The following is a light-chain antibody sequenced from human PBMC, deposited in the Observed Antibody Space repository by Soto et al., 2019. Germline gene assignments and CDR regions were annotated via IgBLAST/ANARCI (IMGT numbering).Light chain of an antibody. J-gene: IGKJ5*01. CDR3: QRGDT. V-gene: IGKV3-11*01. CDR2: DAS. Sequence: EIVLTQSPATLSLSPGERATLSCRASQSVNINLAWYQQKPGRSPRLLIYDASNRATGIPARFSGSGSGTDFTLTISRLELEDFAVYYCQRGDTFGQGTRLEIK. CDR1: QSVNIN.